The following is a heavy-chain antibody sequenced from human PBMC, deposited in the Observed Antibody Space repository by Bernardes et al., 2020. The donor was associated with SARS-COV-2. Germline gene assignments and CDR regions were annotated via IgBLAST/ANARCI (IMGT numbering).Heavy chain of an antibody. CDR3: ARDVYCSGGSCYSEGWFDP. CDR2: TYYRSKWYN. J-gene: IGHJ5*02. V-gene: IGHV6-1*01. Sequence: SQTLSLTCAISGDSVSSNSAAWNWIRQSPSRGLEWLGRTYYRSKWYNDYAVSVKSRITINPDTSKNQFSLQLNSVTPEDTAVYYCARDVYCSGGSCYSEGWFDPWGQGTLVTVSS. D-gene: IGHD2-15*01. CDR1: GDSVSSNSAA.